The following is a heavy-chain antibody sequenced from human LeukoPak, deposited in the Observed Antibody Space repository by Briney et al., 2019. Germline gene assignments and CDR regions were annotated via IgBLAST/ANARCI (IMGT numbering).Heavy chain of an antibody. Sequence: SETLSLTCTVSGGSISSGGYYWSWIRQHPGKGLEWIGYIYYSGSTYYNPSLKSRVTISVDTSKNQFSLKLSSVTAADTAVYYCASHPLRYSWGDYWGQGTLVTVSS. CDR2: IYYSGST. D-gene: IGHD3-16*01. J-gene: IGHJ4*02. V-gene: IGHV4-31*03. CDR1: GGSISSGGYY. CDR3: ASHPLRYSWGDY.